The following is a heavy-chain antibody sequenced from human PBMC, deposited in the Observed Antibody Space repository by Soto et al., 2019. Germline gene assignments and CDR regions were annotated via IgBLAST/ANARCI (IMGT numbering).Heavy chain of an antibody. J-gene: IGHJ4*02. CDR3: ARGGEDYYDSTGPFDY. CDR1: GFTFSSYT. V-gene: IGHV3-30-3*01. CDR2: TSYDGSNK. Sequence: QVQLVESGGGVVQPGRSLRLSGAASGFTFSSYTMYWVRQAPGKGLEWVALTSYDGSNKYYGDSVKGRFTISRDNSKNTLDLQMNSLRAEDTAVYYCARGGEDYYDSTGPFDYWGQGTLVTVSS. D-gene: IGHD3-22*01.